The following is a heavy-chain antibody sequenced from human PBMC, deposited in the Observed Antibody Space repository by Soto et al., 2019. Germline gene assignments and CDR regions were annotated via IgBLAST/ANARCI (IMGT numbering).Heavy chain of an antibody. D-gene: IGHD2-21*02. CDR3: ARVGPYCGGDCYSPPP. V-gene: IGHV4-38-2*01. CDR1: GYSSRNGYY. Sequence: PSETLSLTCAVSGYSSRNGYYWGWIRQPPGKGLEWIGTIYHSGSTYYNPSLKSRVTISVDASESHFSLKLSSVTAADTAVYYCARVGPYCGGDCYSPPPWGQGTLVTVSS. J-gene: IGHJ5*02. CDR2: IYHSGST.